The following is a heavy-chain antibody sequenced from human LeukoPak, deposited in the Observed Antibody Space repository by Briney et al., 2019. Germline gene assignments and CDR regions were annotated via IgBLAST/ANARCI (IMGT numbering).Heavy chain of an antibody. J-gene: IGHJ4*02. Sequence: GGSLRLSCAASGFTFSSYSMNWVRQAPGKGLEWVSSISSSSYIYYADSVKGRFTISRDNAKNSLYLQMNSLRAEDTAVYYCARVDRQWGYFDYWGQGTLVTVSS. CDR1: GFTFSSYS. V-gene: IGHV3-21*01. CDR3: ARVDRQWGYFDY. CDR2: ISSSSYI. D-gene: IGHD6-19*01.